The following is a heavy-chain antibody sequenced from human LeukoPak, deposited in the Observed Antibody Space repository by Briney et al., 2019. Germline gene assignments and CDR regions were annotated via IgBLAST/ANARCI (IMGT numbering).Heavy chain of an antibody. Sequence: GGSLRLSCAASGFTFSSYGMHWVRQAPGKGLEWVAVISYDGSNKYYADSVRGRFTISRDTSKNTVYLQMNSLRAEDTALYYCAKDGVAADYVRRNSYYVDCWGQGTLVTVSS. J-gene: IGHJ4*02. CDR2: ISYDGSNK. CDR1: GFTFSSYG. CDR3: AKDGVAADYVRRNSYYVDC. D-gene: IGHD6-13*01. V-gene: IGHV3-30*18.